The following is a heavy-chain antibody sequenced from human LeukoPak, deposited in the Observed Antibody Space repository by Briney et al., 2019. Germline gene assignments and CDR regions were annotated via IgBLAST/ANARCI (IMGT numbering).Heavy chain of an antibody. J-gene: IGHJ4*02. V-gene: IGHV3-64*01. CDR1: GFTSSTYT. CDR3: ARSLTEKWLQFPFDY. D-gene: IGHD5-24*01. Sequence: GGSLRLSCAASGFTSSTYTMHWVRQAPGKGLEYVSGISSNGGGTYYANSVKGRFTISRDNSKNTLYLQMGSLRAEDMAVYYCARSLTEKWLQFPFDYWGQGTLVAVSS. CDR2: ISSNGGGT.